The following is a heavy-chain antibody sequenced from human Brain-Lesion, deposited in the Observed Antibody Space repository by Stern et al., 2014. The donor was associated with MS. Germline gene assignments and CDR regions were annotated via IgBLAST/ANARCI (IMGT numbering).Heavy chain of an antibody. CDR2: IFNSGST. CDR3: ARGRVVPGFQYYATDV. CDR1: GGSISSGGYY. Sequence: QLQLQESGPGLVKPSQTLSLSCTVSGGSISSGGYYWSWIRQPAGKGLEWIGRIFNSGSTSYTPPLKSRATISKDPSKNQFSLRLNSMTAADTAVYYCARGRVVPGFQYYATDVWGQGTTVIVSS. V-gene: IGHV4-61*02. J-gene: IGHJ6*02. D-gene: IGHD2-2*01.